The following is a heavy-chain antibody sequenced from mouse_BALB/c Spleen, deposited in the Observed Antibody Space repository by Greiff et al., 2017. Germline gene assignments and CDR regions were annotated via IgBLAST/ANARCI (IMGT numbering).Heavy chain of an antibody. CDR3: ARAYYRYDVAMDY. J-gene: IGHJ4*01. Sequence: EVQGVESGGGLVKPGGSLKLSCAASGFTFSSYAMSWVRQTPEKRLEWVATISSGGSYTYYPDSVKGRFTISRDNAKNTLYLQMSSLRSEDTAMYYCARAYYRYDVAMDYWGQGTSVTVSS. CDR1: GFTFSSYA. D-gene: IGHD2-14*01. V-gene: IGHV5-9-3*01. CDR2: ISSGGSYT.